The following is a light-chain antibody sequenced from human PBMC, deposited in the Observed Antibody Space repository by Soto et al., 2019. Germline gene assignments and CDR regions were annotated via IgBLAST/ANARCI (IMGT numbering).Light chain of an antibody. CDR1: QSVSSN. Sequence: EIVMPQSPATLSVSPGERATLSCRASQSVSSNLAWSQQKPGQAPRLLIYGASTKATGIPARFSGSGSGTEFTRTISSLQSEDFAVYYCQQYNNWPPSYTFGQGTKLEIK. CDR2: GAS. J-gene: IGKJ2*01. CDR3: QQYNNWPPSYT. V-gene: IGKV3-15*01.